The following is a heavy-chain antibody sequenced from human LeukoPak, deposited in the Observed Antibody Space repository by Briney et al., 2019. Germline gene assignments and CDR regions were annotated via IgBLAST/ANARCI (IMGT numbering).Heavy chain of an antibody. J-gene: IGHJ6*02. Sequence: PGGSLRLSCAASGFSFSSYYMSWVRQAPGKGLEWVALINPDGSERYYVDSVKGRFTISRDNARNSLYLQMESLRDDDTAMYFCTRDLAAVPGPRMDVWGQGTTVTVSS. CDR1: GFSFSSYY. CDR3: TRDLAAVPGPRMDV. V-gene: IGHV3-7*03. D-gene: IGHD6-19*01. CDR2: INPDGSER.